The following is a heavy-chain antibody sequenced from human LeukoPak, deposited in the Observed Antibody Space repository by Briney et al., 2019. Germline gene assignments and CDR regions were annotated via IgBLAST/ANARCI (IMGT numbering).Heavy chain of an antibody. CDR1: GGSVSNYY. J-gene: IGHJ5*01. CDR2: IYAGGST. Sequence: SETLSLTCTVSGGSVSNYYWSWIRQPAGKGLEWIGRIYAGGSTNYNPSLKSRVTMSVDTSKNQFSLKLTSVTAADTAVYFCARHYGYSSVWFAYWGQGTLVTVSS. V-gene: IGHV4-4*07. D-gene: IGHD6-19*01. CDR3: ARHYGYSSVWFAY.